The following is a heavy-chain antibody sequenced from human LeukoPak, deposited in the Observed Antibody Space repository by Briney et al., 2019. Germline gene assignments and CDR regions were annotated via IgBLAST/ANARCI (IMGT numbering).Heavy chain of an antibody. Sequence: GGSLRLSCAASGFSFSDYFMNWVRLAPGKGLEWISYISSSSTTMYYSDFAKGRFTVSRDNARNLLYLQMNNLRVDDTAVYYCAREGDTTGADSTEFDSWGQGALVTVSS. CDR3: AREGDTTGADSTEFDS. D-gene: IGHD2/OR15-2a*01. V-gene: IGHV3-48*01. CDR1: GFSFSDYF. CDR2: ISSSSTTM. J-gene: IGHJ4*02.